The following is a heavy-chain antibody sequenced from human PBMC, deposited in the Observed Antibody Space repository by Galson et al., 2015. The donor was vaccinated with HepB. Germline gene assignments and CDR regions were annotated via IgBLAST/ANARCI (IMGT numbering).Heavy chain of an antibody. V-gene: IGHV4-59*01. D-gene: IGHD5-12*01. CDR2: IYYSGTT. CDR3: ARGTRLRNGPVAYYFDY. Sequence: SETLSLTCSVSGDSITRYYWSWIRQPPGKGLEWIGYIYYSGTTKYNPSLNSRVTMSVDTSKNQFSLNLNSVTAADTAVYYCARGTRLRNGPVAYYFDYCGQGTLATVSS. CDR1: GDSITRYY. J-gene: IGHJ4*02.